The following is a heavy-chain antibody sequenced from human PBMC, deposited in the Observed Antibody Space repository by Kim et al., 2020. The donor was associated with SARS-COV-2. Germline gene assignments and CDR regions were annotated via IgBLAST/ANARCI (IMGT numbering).Heavy chain of an antibody. J-gene: IGHJ1*01. CDR3: ATYSSSSSSQY. D-gene: IGHD6-6*01. Sequence: TNYAASVKGRFTTSRDNAKNSLYLQMNSLRTGDTAVYYCATYSSSSSSQYWGQGTLVTVSS. V-gene: IGHV3-11*03. CDR2: T.